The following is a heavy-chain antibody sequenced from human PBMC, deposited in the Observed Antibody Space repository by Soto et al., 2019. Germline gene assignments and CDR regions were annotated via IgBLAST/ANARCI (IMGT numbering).Heavy chain of an antibody. D-gene: IGHD4-17*01. CDR3: AGAPPNADGDHDDFDI. CDR2: ILPIVDAI. Sequence: QVQLVQSGTEVKKPGSSVKVSCKASGGTFSRHAVNWVRQAPGQGLEWMGAILPIVDAINDAQKFQDRVTITADESTGTVYMELRSLRSEATSVYFCAGAPPNADGDHDDFDIWGQWTLVNVSS. J-gene: IGHJ3*02. CDR1: GGTFSRHA. V-gene: IGHV1-69*12.